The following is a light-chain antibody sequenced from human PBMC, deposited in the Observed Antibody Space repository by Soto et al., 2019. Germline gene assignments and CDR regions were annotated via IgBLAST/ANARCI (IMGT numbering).Light chain of an antibody. CDR1: QSISRS. CDR2: DAS. V-gene: IGKV3-11*01. Sequence: EVVLTQSPATLSLSPGESATLSCRASQSISRSLGWYQQKPGQSPRLLIYDASIRAAGIPARFRGGGSGTDFSLTISRLAPEDFAIYYCQQRGTWPRVTFGGGNKVEIK. CDR3: QQRGTWPRVT. J-gene: IGKJ4*01.